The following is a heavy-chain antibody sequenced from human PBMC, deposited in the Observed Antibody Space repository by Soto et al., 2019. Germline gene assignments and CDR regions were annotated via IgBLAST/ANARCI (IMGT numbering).Heavy chain of an antibody. CDR2: IYHSGST. D-gene: IGHD3-9*01. CDR3: ARAPEHYDILTGDYYYYYGMDV. J-gene: IGHJ6*02. Sequence: PSETLSLTXAVSGGSISSSNWWSWVRQPPGKGLEWIGEIYHSGSTNYNPSLKSRVTISVDKSKNQFSLKLSSVTAADTAVYYCARAPEHYDILTGDYYYYYGMDVWGQGTTVTVSS. V-gene: IGHV4-4*02. CDR1: GGSISSSNW.